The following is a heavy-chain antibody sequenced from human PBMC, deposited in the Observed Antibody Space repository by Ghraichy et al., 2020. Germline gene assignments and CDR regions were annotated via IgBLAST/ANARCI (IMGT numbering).Heavy chain of an antibody. CDR1: GFTFSSYE. V-gene: IGHV3-48*03. CDR3: VTESSGYYDG. D-gene: IGHD3-22*01. J-gene: IGHJ4*02. Sequence: LSLTCAASGFTFSSYEMNWVRQAPGKGLEWVSYISSSGTTIYHADSVKGRFTISRDNAKNSLYLQMNSLRAEDTAVYYCVTESSGYYDGWGQGILVTVSS. CDR2: ISSSGTTI.